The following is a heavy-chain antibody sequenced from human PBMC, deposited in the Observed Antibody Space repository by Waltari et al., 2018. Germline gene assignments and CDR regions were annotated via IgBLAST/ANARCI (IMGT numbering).Heavy chain of an antibody. CDR1: TPTFKNHE. CDR2: ITTTSNTI. Sequence: QLVESGGGLVQPGGALRLSCAASTPTFKNHELTWVRQAPGKGLEWLAYITTTSNTIYYTDSVRGRFTISRDNVKNSLFLQMHGLRADDSAIYYCAGSRFLETRYGMDVWGQGTTVTVSS. V-gene: IGHV3-48*03. D-gene: IGHD3-3*01. J-gene: IGHJ6*02. CDR3: AGSRFLETRYGMDV.